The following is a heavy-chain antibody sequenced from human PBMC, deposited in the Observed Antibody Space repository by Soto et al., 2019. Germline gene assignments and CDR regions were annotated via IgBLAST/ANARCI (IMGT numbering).Heavy chain of an antibody. CDR2: IDWDDDK. CDR3: ARIRSHYDSSGYYVVDY. CDR1: GFSLSTSGMS. D-gene: IGHD3-22*01. J-gene: IGHJ4*02. Sequence: SGPTLVNPTQTLTLTCTFSGFSLSTSGMSVSWIRQPPGKALEWLARIDWDDDKYYSTSLKTRLTISKDTSKNQVVLTMTNMDPVDTATYYCARIRSHYDSSGYYVVDYWGQGTLVTVSS. V-gene: IGHV2-70*11.